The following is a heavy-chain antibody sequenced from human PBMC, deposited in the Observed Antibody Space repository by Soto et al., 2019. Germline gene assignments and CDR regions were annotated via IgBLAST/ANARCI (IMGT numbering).Heavy chain of an antibody. Sequence: QVQLVQSGAEVKKPGSSVKVSCKASGGTFSSYAISWVRQAPGQGLEWMGGIIPLFGTANYAQKFQGRVTITADESTSTAYMELSSLRSEDTAVYYRATQYNDYGQGGLYYWGQGTLVTVSS. J-gene: IGHJ4*02. D-gene: IGHD4-17*01. V-gene: IGHV1-69*12. CDR3: ATQYNDYGQGGLYY. CDR1: GGTFSSYA. CDR2: IIPLFGTA.